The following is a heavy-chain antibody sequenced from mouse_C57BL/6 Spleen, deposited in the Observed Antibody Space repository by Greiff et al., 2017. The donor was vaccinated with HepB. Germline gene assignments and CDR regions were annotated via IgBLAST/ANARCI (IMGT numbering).Heavy chain of an antibody. CDR1: GYTFTSYW. CDR2: IDPTDGDT. D-gene: IGHD1-1*01. J-gene: IGHJ4*01. V-gene: IGHV1-74*01. CDR3: AAITAVLDYDYDMDY. Sequence: QVQLQQPGAELVKPGASVKLSCKASGYTFTSYWMHWVKQRPGQGLEWIGRIDPTDGDTKYNQKFKGKATLTVDKSSSTAYMQLSSLTSEDSAVYYCAAITAVLDYDYDMDYWGQGTTVTVSS.